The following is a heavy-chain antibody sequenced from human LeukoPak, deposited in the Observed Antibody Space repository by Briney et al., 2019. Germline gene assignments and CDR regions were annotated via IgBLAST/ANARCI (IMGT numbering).Heavy chain of an antibody. CDR2: ISGSGGST. CDR3: ARDTYSRTVTTGYYYYYGIDV. Sequence: GGSLGLSCAASGFTFSSYAMSWVRQAPGKGLEWVSAISGSGGSTYYADSVKGRFTISRDNSKNTLYLQMNSLRAEDTAVYYCARDTYSRTVTTGYYYYYGIDVWGQGTTVTVSS. V-gene: IGHV3-23*01. J-gene: IGHJ6*02. D-gene: IGHD4-17*01. CDR1: GFTFSSYA.